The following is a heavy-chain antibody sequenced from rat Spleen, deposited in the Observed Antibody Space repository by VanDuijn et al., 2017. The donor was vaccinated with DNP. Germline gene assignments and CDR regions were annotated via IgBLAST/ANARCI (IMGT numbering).Heavy chain of an antibody. V-gene: IGHV5-58*01. CDR3: TKDLQWYAMDA. CDR2: INPDGSNT. Sequence: EVQLVETGGDLVPPGRSLKLSCVASGFTFSSYWMFWIRQAPEKGLEWVASINPDGSNTYCQDSVKGRFTISRENAQNTLYLEMNSLRSEDTATYYCTKDLQWYAMDAWGQGTSVTVPS. CDR1: GFTFSSYW. D-gene: IGHD1-1*01. J-gene: IGHJ4*01.